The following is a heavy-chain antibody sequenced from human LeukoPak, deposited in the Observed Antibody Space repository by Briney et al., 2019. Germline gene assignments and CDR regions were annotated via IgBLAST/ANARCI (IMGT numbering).Heavy chain of an antibody. D-gene: IGHD1-26*01. CDR2: ISAYNGNA. Sequence: ASVKVSCKASGYTFTSYGISWVRQAPGQGLEWMGWISAYNGNANYAQKLQGRVTMTTDTSTSTAYMELRSLRSDDTAVYYCARGPRIVGATRAFDIWGQGTMVTISS. V-gene: IGHV1-18*01. J-gene: IGHJ3*02. CDR3: ARGPRIVGATRAFDI. CDR1: GYTFTSYG.